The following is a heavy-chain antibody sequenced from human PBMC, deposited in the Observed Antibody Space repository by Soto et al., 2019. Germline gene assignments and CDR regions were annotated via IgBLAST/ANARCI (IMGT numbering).Heavy chain of an antibody. Sequence: QVQQMESGGGVVQPGRSLRLSCAASGFTFSSYGMHWVRQAPGKGLEWVAVIWYDGSNKYYADSVKGRFTISRDNSKNTLYLQMNSLRAEDTAVYYCARGDDFLSSYRARYYYYMDVWGKWTTVTVSS. V-gene: IGHV3-33*01. CDR2: IWYDGSNK. CDR1: GFTFSSYG. CDR3: ARGDDFLSSYRARYYYYMDV. D-gene: IGHD3-3*01. J-gene: IGHJ6*03.